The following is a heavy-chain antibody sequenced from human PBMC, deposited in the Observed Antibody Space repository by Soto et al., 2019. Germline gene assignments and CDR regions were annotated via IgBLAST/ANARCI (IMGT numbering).Heavy chain of an antibody. CDR3: AASYGSGYRAFDY. V-gene: IGHV1-69*02. CDR2: INPIVSMS. CDR1: GDTFSFYT. D-gene: IGHD3-10*01. J-gene: IGHJ4*02. Sequence: QVQLVQSGTEVKKSGSSVKVSCKASGDTFSFYTINWVRQAPGLGLEWVGRINPIVSMSNYAQKFQGRVSMTADKSTSTAYMELRSLRSDDTAMYFCAASYGSGYRAFDYWGQGALVIVSS.